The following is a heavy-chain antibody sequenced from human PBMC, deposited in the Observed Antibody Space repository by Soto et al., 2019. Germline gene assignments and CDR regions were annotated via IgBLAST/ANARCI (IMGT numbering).Heavy chain of an antibody. CDR2: ISAYNGNT. D-gene: IGHD4-17*01. Sequence: GASVKVSCKASGYTFTSYGISWVRQAPGQGLEWMGWISAYNGNTNYAQKLQGRVTMTTDTSTSTAYMELRSLRSDDTAVYYCAGESDEYADFVTDYCGQGTLRTVSS. CDR1: GYTFTSYG. CDR3: AGESDEYADFVTDY. V-gene: IGHV1-18*01. J-gene: IGHJ4*02.